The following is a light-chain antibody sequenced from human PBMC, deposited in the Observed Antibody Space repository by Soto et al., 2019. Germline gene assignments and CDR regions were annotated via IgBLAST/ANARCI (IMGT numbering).Light chain of an antibody. CDR2: SAS. V-gene: IGKV1-39*01. Sequence: DIQMTQSPSSLSTSIGDRVNITCRASQRINIYLNWYRQKPGKAPELLIYSASNLQSGVPSMFSGSGSGTDVTLTISGLQSEDFATYYCQQSFSTPPFGQGTGLESK. J-gene: IGKJ5*01. CDR1: QRINIY. CDR3: QQSFSTPP.